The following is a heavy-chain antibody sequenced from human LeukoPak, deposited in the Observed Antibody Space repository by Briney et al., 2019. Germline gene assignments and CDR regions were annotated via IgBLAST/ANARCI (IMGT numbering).Heavy chain of an antibody. J-gene: IGHJ4*02. V-gene: IGHV3-30*18. D-gene: IGHD4-17*01. CDR2: ISYDRSNK. Sequence: GGSLRLSCAASGFTFSSYGMHWVRQAPGKGLEWVAVISYDRSNKYYADSVKGRFTISRDNSKNTLYLQMNSLRAEDTAVYYCAKDLNDYGDYYVFDYWGQGTLVTVSS. CDR1: GFTFSSYG. CDR3: AKDLNDYGDYYVFDY.